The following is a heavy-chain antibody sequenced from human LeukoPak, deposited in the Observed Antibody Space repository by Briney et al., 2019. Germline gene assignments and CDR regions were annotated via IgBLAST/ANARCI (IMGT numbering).Heavy chain of an antibody. D-gene: IGHD3-22*01. Sequence: TGGSLRLSYAASGFTFSSYWMHWVRQAPGKGLVWGSRNNTDGSSTSYAASVKGRFTISRDNAKNTLYLQMNSLRAEDTAVYYCARGGDYYDSAGAFDIWGQGTMVTVSS. CDR2: NNTDGSST. CDR3: ARGGDYYDSAGAFDI. CDR1: GFTFSSYW. J-gene: IGHJ3*02. V-gene: IGHV3-74*01.